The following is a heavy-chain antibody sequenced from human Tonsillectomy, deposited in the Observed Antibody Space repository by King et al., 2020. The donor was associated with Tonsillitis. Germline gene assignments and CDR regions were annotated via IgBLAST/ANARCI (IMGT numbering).Heavy chain of an antibody. CDR2: ITWDGGST. Sequence: VQLVESGGVVVQPGGSLRLSCAASGFSFDDYTIHWVRQAPGKGLEWVSLITWDGGSTYFADSVKGRFTISRDNSKNSLYLQMNSLRTEDTALYYCAKTSDPIVVLTAPLGYWGQGTLVTVSS. CDR1: GFSFDDYT. CDR3: AKTSDPIVVLTAPLGY. V-gene: IGHV3-43*01. J-gene: IGHJ4*02. D-gene: IGHD2-21*02.